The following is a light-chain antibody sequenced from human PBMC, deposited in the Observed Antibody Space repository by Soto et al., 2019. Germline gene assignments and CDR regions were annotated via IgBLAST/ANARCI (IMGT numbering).Light chain of an antibody. CDR2: SAS. Sequence: DIQMTQSPSSLSASVGDRVTITCRASQGISTYLAWYQQKPGKVPKVLIYSASTLQSGVPSRFRGSGSGTDFTLTISSLQPEDVATYCCQKYDSAPETFGQGTKVEIK. CDR3: QKYDSAPET. V-gene: IGKV1-27*01. CDR1: QGISTY. J-gene: IGKJ1*01.